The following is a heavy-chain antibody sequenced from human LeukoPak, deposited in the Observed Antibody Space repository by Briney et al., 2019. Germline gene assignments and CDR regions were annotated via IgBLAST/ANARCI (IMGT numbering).Heavy chain of an antibody. Sequence: ASVKVSCKASGYTFTGYYMHWVRQAPGQGLEWMGWINPNSGGTNYAQKFQGRVTMTRDTSISTAYMELSRLRSGDTAVYYCAFRYYYDSSGTDAFDIWGQGTMVTVSS. J-gene: IGHJ3*02. D-gene: IGHD3-22*01. V-gene: IGHV1-2*02. CDR2: INPNSGGT. CDR3: AFRYYYDSSGTDAFDI. CDR1: GYTFTGYY.